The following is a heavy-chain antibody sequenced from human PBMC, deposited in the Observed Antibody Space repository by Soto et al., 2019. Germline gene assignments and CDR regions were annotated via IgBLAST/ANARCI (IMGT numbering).Heavy chain of an antibody. J-gene: IGHJ5*02. CDR1: GYTFFTYD. Sequence: QVHLVQSGVEVKTPGASVKVSCQASGYTFFTYDISWVRQAPGQGLEWMGWIITYSGDTKYAQKSQGRVTITTDTSTTTAYLELRSLRSDDTAVYYCARHHGPTTSENWFDPGGQGTLVTVSS. CDR3: ARHHGPTTSENWFDP. CDR2: IITYSGDT. D-gene: IGHD5-12*01. V-gene: IGHV1-18*01.